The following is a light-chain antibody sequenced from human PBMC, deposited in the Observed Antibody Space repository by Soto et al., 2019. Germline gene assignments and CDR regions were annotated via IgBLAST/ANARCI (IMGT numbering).Light chain of an antibody. J-gene: IGKJ4*01. V-gene: IGKV1-39*01. Sequence: DIQMTQSPSSLSASVGDRVTITCRATQIISSYLNWYQQKPGKAPKLLIYAASSLESGVPSRFSGSGSGTDFTLTISSLQPEDSATYYCQQSYSTPPTFGGWTKVEIK. CDR2: AAS. CDR1: QIISSY. CDR3: QQSYSTPPT.